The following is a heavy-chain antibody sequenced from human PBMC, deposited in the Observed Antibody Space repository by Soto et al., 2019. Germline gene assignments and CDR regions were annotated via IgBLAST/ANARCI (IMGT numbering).Heavy chain of an antibody. V-gene: IGHV3-30*18. CDR2: ISYDGSHT. J-gene: IGHJ4*02. Sequence: QEQLVESGGGVVQPGRSLRLSCVASGFTFSSYGMHWVRQTPSKGLEWVSVISYDGSHTHYADSVRGRFTVSRDNSKSTVYLQMNTLRPDDTAVYYWAKDLGPPRGSDPDSWGPGTLVTVSS. CDR3: AKDLGPPRGSDPDS. CDR1: GFTFSSYG. D-gene: IGHD1-26*01.